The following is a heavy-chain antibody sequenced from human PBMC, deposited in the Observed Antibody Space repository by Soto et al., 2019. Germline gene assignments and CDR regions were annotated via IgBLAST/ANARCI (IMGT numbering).Heavy chain of an antibody. D-gene: IGHD3-3*01. CDR3: ARERVAHFDY. J-gene: IGHJ4*02. V-gene: IGHV4-59*01. CDR1: CGSISRYY. Sequence: TLSLTCTASCGSISRYYWSWIRQPPGKGLEWIGYIYYSGSTHYNPSLKSRVTISVDTSKTQFSLKLSSVTAADTAVYYCARERVAHFDYWGQGTLVTVSS. CDR2: IYYSGST.